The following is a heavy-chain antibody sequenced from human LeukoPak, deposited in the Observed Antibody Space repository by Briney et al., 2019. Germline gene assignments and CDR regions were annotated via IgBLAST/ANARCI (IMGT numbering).Heavy chain of an antibody. J-gene: IGHJ3*02. CDR1: GFTFSSYG. V-gene: IGHV3-30*02. Sequence: PGGSLRLSCAASGFTFSSYGMHWVRQAPGKGLEWVAFIRYDGSNKYYADSVKGRFTISRDNSKNTLYLQMNSLRAEDTAVYYCARSGSDSISYYAGAFDIWGRGTMVTVSS. CDR3: ARSGSDSISYYAGAFDI. CDR2: IRYDGSNK. D-gene: IGHD1-26*01.